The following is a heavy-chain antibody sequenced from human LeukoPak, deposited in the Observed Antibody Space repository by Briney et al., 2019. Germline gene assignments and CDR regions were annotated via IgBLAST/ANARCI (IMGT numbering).Heavy chain of an antibody. Sequence: ASVKVSCKASGYTFTSYGISWVRQAPGQGLERMGWISAYNGNTNYAQKLQGRVTMTTDTSTSTAYMELRSLRSDDTAVYYCARAQYCSSTSCYTSEYFQHWGQGTLVTVSS. D-gene: IGHD2-2*02. CDR1: GYTFTSYG. J-gene: IGHJ1*01. CDR3: ARAQYCSSTSCYTSEYFQH. CDR2: ISAYNGNT. V-gene: IGHV1-18*01.